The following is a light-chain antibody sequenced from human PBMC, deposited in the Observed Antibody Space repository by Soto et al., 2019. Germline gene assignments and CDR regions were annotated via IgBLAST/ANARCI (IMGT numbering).Light chain of an antibody. Sequence: DIQMTQSPSYLSASVGDTVTITCRASHTIKMDLKWYQQRSGGAPNLLIFSASILESGVPSRLRGSGSGTECTRAISSLQPEDAGTYYCQESYYSDGYPFGQGTTLDI. V-gene: IGKV1-39*01. J-gene: IGKJ2*01. CDR2: SAS. CDR3: QESYYSDGYP. CDR1: HTIKMD.